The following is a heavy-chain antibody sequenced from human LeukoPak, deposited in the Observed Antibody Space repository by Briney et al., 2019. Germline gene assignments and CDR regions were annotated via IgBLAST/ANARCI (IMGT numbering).Heavy chain of an antibody. CDR2: INPSGGST. V-gene: IGHV1-46*01. D-gene: IGHD3-22*01. CDR1: GYTFTSYY. Sequence: ASVKVSCKASGYTFTSYYMHWVRQAPGQGLEWMGIINPSGGSTSYAQKFQGRVTMTRDTSTSTVYMELSSLRSEDTAVYYCAREYYYDSSGYSPVYWYFDLWGRGTLVTVSS. J-gene: IGHJ2*01. CDR3: AREYYYDSSGYSPVYWYFDL.